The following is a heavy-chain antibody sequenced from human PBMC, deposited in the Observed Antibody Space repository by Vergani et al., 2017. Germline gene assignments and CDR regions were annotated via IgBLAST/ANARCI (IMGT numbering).Heavy chain of an antibody. CDR1: GGSISSSSYY. CDR3: ARRIVVVTAKRGYYFDY. Sequence: QLQLQESGPGLVKPSETLSLTCTVSGGSISSSSYYWGWIRQPPGKGLEWIGSIYYSGSTYYNPSLKSRVTISVDTSKNQFSLKLSSVTAADTAVYYCARRIVVVTAKRGYYFDYWAREPWSPSPQ. CDR2: IYYSGST. J-gene: IGHJ4*02. D-gene: IGHD2-21*02. V-gene: IGHV4-39*01.